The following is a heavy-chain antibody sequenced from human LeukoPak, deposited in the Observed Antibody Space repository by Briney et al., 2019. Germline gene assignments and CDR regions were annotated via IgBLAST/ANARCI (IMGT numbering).Heavy chain of an antibody. V-gene: IGHV4-34*01. CDR2: INHSGST. J-gene: IGHJ4*02. Sequence: PSETLSLTCAVYGGSFSGYYWSWIRQPPGKGLEWIGEINHSGSTNYNPSLKSRVTISVDTSKNQFSLKLSSVTAADTAVYYCEGQSLYGSSSGLNYWGQGTLVTVSS. CDR3: EGQSLYGSSSGLNY. D-gene: IGHD6-6*01. CDR1: GGSFSGYY.